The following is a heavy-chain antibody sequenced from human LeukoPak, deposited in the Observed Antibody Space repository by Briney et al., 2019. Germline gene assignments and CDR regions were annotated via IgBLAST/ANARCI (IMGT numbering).Heavy chain of an antibody. J-gene: IGHJ1*01. CDR3: ASGGTTTF. Sequence: GGSLRLSCAASGFPLRNYIMTWVRQAPGKGLEWVSGISVSGDNTCYADSVKGRFTISRDNSKNTLYLQMNSLRAEDTAVYYCASGGTTTFWGQGSLVTVSS. CDR2: ISVSGDNT. CDR1: GFPLRNYI. D-gene: IGHD1-26*01. V-gene: IGHV3-23*01.